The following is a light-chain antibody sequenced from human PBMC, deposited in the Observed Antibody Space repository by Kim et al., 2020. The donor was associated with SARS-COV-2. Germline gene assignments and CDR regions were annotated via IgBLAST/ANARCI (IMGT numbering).Light chain of an antibody. V-gene: IGLV2-11*01. CDR1: SSDVGGYNY. J-gene: IGLJ2*01. Sequence: HSVTISCTGTSSDVGGYNYVSWYQQHPGKAPKHMIYDVIKRPSGVPDRFSGSKSGNTASLTISGLQAEDEADYYCCSYAGSYTYVIFGGGTQLTVL. CDR3: CSYAGSYTYVI. CDR2: DVI.